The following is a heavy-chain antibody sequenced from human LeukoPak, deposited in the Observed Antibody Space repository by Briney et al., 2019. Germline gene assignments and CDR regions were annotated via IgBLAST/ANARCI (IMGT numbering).Heavy chain of an antibody. CDR2: ISGSGGST. D-gene: IGHD1-26*01. CDR1: GFTFSSYA. J-gene: IGHJ3*02. Sequence: GGSLRLSCAASGFTFSSYAMSWVRQAPGKGLERVSAISGSGGSTYYADSVKGRFTISRDNSKNTLYLQMNSLRAEDTAVYYCAKALLRSIVGAPDAFDIWGQGTMVTVSS. CDR3: AKALLRSIVGAPDAFDI. V-gene: IGHV3-23*01.